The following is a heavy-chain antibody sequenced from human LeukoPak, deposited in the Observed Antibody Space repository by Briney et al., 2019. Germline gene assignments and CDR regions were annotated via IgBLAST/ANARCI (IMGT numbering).Heavy chain of an antibody. J-gene: IGHJ4*02. CDR3: ARVNWVRYIDY. CDR2: IYYSGST. CDR1: GGSISSSSYY. Sequence: SSETLSLTCTVSGGSISSSSYYWGWIRQPPGKGLGWIGSIYYSGSTYYNPSLESRVTISVDSSKNQFSLKLTSVTAADTAVYHCARVNWVRYIDYWGQGTLVTVSS. D-gene: IGHD7-27*01. V-gene: IGHV4-39*07.